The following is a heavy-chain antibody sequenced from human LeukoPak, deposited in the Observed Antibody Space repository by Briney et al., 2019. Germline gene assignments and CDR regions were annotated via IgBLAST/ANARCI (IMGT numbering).Heavy chain of an antibody. CDR1: GGSFSSHY. V-gene: IGHV4-59*11. Sequence: SETLSLTCAVYGGSFSSHYWSWIRQPPGKGLEWIGYIYYSGTTNYNPSLKSQVTISVDTSKNQFSLKLSSVTAADTAVYYCARGVYIAAAQYGYWGQGTLVTVSS. D-gene: IGHD6-13*01. J-gene: IGHJ4*02. CDR3: ARGVYIAAAQYGY. CDR2: IYYSGTT.